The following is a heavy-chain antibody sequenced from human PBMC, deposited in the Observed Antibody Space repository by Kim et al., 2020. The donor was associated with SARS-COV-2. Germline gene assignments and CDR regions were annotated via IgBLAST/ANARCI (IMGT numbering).Heavy chain of an antibody. J-gene: IGHJ1*01. Sequence: GGSLRLSCAASGFTFDDYAMHWVRQAPGKGLEWVSGISWNSGSIGYADSVKGRFTISRDNAKNSLYLQMNSLRAEDTALYYCAKDREYYYDSSGYFQHWGQGTLVTVSS. CDR1: GFTFDDYA. CDR3: AKDREYYYDSSGYFQH. D-gene: IGHD3-22*01. V-gene: IGHV3-9*01. CDR2: ISWNSGSI.